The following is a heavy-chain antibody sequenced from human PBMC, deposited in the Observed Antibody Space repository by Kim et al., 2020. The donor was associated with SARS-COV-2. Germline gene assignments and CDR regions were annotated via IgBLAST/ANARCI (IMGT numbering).Heavy chain of an antibody. CDR3: ARDLGEYSSGPDVY. CDR1: GYTFTSYG. Sequence: ASVKVSCKASGYTFTSYGISWVRQAPGQGLEWMGWISAYNGNTNYAQKLQGRVTMTTDTSTSTAYMELRSLRSDDTAVYYCARDLGEYSSGPDVYWGQGTLVTVSS. CDR2: ISAYNGNT. D-gene: IGHD6-19*01. J-gene: IGHJ4*02. V-gene: IGHV1-18*04.